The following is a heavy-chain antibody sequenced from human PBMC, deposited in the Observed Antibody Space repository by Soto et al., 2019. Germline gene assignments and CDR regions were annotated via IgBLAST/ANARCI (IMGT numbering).Heavy chain of an antibody. V-gene: IGHV3-23*01. CDR1: AFTLNRYA. D-gene: IGHD6-19*01. CDR2: ITATGDAT. CDR3: AKERGSGACFDY. Sequence: GGSLRLSCTASAFTLNRYAITWVRQAPGKGLGWVSYITATGDATYYADSVKGRFTISRDNSKNLIYLQMSNLRGDDSAVYRCAKERGSGACFDYWSQGTLVTVSS. J-gene: IGHJ4*02.